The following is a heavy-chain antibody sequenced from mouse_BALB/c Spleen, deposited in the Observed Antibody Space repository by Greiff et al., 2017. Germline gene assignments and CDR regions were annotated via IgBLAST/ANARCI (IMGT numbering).Heavy chain of an antibody. CDR2: IYPGSGNT. CDR1: GYTFTDYY. V-gene: IGHV1-77*01. CDR3: ARGGIYYDYAWFAY. D-gene: IGHD2-4*01. J-gene: IGHJ3*01. Sequence: QVQLKQSGAELARPGASVKLSCKASGYTFTDYYINWVKQRTGQGLEWIGEIYPGSGNTYYNEKFKGKATLTADKSSSTAYMQLSSLTSEDSAVYFCARGGIYYDYAWFAYWGQGTLVTVSA.